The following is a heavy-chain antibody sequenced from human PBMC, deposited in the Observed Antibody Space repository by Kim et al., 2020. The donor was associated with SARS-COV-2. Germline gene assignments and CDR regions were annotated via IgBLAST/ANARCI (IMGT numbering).Heavy chain of an antibody. D-gene: IGHD6-19*01. Sequence: SVSSSSCWSWVRQPPGKGLEWIGEIDHSGTTNYNPSLKSRVSISVDESKTQFSLTLKSVTAADTAVYYCARGVSSAWTLRPWFDPWGQGTLAT. CDR3: ARGVSSAWTLRPWFDP. V-gene: IGHV4-4*02. CDR1: SVSSSSC. CDR2: IDHSGTT. J-gene: IGHJ5*02.